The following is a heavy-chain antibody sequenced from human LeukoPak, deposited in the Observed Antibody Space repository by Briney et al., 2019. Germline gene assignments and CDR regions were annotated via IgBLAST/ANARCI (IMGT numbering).Heavy chain of an antibody. Sequence: GGSLRLSCAVSGFTFSSYSMNWVRQAPGKGLEWVANIKEDGSDKNYVDSVKGRFTISRDNAKNSLYLQMNSLRAEDTAIYYCARDAAYGYDRFDYWGQGTQVTVSS. CDR3: ARDAAYGYDRFDY. CDR2: IKEDGSDK. CDR1: GFTFSSYS. V-gene: IGHV3-7*01. D-gene: IGHD5-18*01. J-gene: IGHJ4*02.